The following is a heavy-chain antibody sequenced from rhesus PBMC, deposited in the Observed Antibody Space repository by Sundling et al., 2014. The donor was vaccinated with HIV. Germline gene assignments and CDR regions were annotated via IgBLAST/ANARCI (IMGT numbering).Heavy chain of an antibody. CDR2: INGNSGNT. D-gene: IGHD3-3*01. J-gene: IGHJ6*01. V-gene: IGHV4-80*01. Sequence: QVQLQESGPGLVKPSETLSLTCTVSGASISSYWWSWIRQPPGKGLEWIGEINGNSGNTNHKPSLKSRVTISRDTSKNQFSLKLSSVTAADTAVYYCAIQYKYGLDSWGQGVVVTVSS. CDR3: AIQYKYGLDS. CDR1: GASISSYW.